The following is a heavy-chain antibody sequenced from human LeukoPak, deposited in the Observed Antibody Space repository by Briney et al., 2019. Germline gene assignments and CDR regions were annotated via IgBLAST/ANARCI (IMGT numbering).Heavy chain of an antibody. Sequence: ASVKVSCKASGYTFTSYDINWVRQAAGQGLEWMGWMNPNSGNTGYAQKFQGRVTMTRNTPISTAYMELSSLRSEDTAVYYCARGKTRITIFGVVIYYCGMDVWGQGTTVTVSS. D-gene: IGHD3-3*01. V-gene: IGHV1-8*01. CDR3: ARGKTRITIFGVVIYYCGMDV. CDR2: MNPNSGNT. J-gene: IGHJ6*02. CDR1: GYTFTSYD.